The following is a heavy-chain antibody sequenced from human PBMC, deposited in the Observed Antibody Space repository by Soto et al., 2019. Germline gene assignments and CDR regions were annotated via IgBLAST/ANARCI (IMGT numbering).Heavy chain of an antibody. D-gene: IGHD6-13*01. V-gene: IGHV3-30*18. CDR2: VSYDGSNK. CDR3: AKDNRQQLAKGGGVFDF. CDR1: GLTFSSYG. Sequence: GGSLRLSCAASGLTFSSYGMHWVRQAPGKGLEWVAAVSYDGSNKYFADSVKGRFTISRDNSKNTLYLQMSGLRPEDTAVYYCAKDNRQQLAKGGGVFDFWGQGTLVTVSS. J-gene: IGHJ4*02.